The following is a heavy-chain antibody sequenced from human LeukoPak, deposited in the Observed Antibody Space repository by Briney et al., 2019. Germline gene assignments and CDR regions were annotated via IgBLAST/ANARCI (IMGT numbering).Heavy chain of an antibody. D-gene: IGHD5-18*01. J-gene: IGHJ4*02. Sequence: PGGSLRLSCAASGFTFDDYGMSWVRQAPGKGLEWVSGINWNGGSTGYADSVKGRFPISRDNAENSLYLQMNSLRAEDTALYYCARATAMVTIAYWGQGTLVTVSS. V-gene: IGHV3-20*04. CDR1: GFTFDDYG. CDR2: INWNGGST. CDR3: ARATAMVTIAY.